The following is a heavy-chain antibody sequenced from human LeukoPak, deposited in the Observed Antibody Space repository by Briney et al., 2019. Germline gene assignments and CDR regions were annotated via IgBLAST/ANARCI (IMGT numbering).Heavy chain of an antibody. Sequence: GGSLRPSCSASGFTFSTYFMHWVRQAPGKGLECVSAITGSGGSTYYADSVKGRLTISRDNSKNTLYLQMSSLRAEDTAVYYCVRDQRGGSSGYYDSWGQGTLVTVSS. J-gene: IGHJ4*02. V-gene: IGHV3-64D*06. CDR3: VRDQRGGSSGYYDS. CDR1: GFTFSTYF. CDR2: ITGSGGST. D-gene: IGHD3-22*01.